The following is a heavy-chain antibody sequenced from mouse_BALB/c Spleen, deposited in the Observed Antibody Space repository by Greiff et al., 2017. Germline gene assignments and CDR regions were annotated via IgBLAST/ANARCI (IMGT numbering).Heavy chain of an antibody. CDR2: IWRGGST. V-gene: IGHV2-5-1*01. CDR3: AKRLTTVVAYYAMDY. J-gene: IGHJ4*01. D-gene: IGHD1-1*01. CDR1: GFSLTSYG. Sequence: QVQLKESGPSLVQPSQSLSITCTVSGFSLTSYGVHWVRQSPGKGLEWLGVIWRGGSTDYNAAFMSRLSITKDNSKSQVFFKMNSLQADDTAIYYCAKRLTTVVAYYAMDYWGQGTSVTVSS.